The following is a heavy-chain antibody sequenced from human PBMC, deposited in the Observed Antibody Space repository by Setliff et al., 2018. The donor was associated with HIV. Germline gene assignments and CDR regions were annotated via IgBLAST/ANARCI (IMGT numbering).Heavy chain of an antibody. CDR2: IKTKSDGGTT. V-gene: IGHV3-15*01. CDR3: AGHLERYYDFWTGYSAINWFDP. CDR1: GFTFTNAW. Sequence: PGGSLRLSCAASGFTFTNAWMSWVRQAPGKGLEWVGRIKTKSDGGTTEYAAPVKDRFIISRNDSQNTVYLHMTGLKSEDTGIYYCAGHLERYYDFWTGYSAINWFDPWGQGTLVTVSS. J-gene: IGHJ5*02. D-gene: IGHD3-3*01.